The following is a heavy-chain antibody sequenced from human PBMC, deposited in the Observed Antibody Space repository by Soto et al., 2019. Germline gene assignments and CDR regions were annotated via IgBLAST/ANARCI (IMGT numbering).Heavy chain of an antibody. CDR3: ARVSNPINYYGMDV. Sequence: GWSLRLSCAASGFTFSSYGMHWVRQAPGKGLEWVAVIWYDGSDKYYADSVKGRFTISRDNSKNTLYLQMNSLRAEDTAVYYCARVSNPINYYGMDVWGQGTTVTVSS. CDR2: IWYDGSDK. CDR1: GFTFSSYG. J-gene: IGHJ6*02. V-gene: IGHV3-33*01.